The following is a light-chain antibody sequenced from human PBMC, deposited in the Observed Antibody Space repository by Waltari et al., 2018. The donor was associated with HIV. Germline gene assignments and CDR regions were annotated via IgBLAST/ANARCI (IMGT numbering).Light chain of an antibody. J-gene: IGLJ3*02. V-gene: IGLV3-25*03. CDR3: QSTDDDGIWV. Sequence: SYGMTQATSVSVSPGQTAKINCPRGSLPNKVSSWYRQRPGQAPILLIYKDIERPSGIPDRISGSRSGTTVTLTINGVQAEDEADYYCQSTDDDGIWVFGGGTKLTVL. CDR2: KDI. CDR1: SLPNKV.